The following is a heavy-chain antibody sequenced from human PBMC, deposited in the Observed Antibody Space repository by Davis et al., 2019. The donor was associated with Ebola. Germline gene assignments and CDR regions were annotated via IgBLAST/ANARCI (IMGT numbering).Heavy chain of an antibody. CDR3: ARDRPSGCSSTSCSYYYYGMDV. V-gene: IGHV1-18*01. CDR2: ISAYNGNT. CDR1: GYTFTSYG. J-gene: IGHJ6*02. Sequence: AASVKVSCKASGYTFTSYGISWVRQAPRQGLEWMGWISAYNGNTNYAQKFQGWVTMTRDTSISTAYMELSRLRSDDTAMYYCARDRPSGCSSTSCSYYYYGMDVWGQGTTVTVSS. D-gene: IGHD2-2*01.